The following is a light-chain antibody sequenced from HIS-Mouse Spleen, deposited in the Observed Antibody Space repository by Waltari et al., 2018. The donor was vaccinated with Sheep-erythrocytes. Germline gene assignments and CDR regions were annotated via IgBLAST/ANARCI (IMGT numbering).Light chain of an antibody. V-gene: IGLV1-44*01. CDR1: STTTGSIP. CDR3: AAWDDSLNGYV. Sequence: QSVLPQPPPASGTPGQRVTIPCSGTSTTTGSIPVNWYHQPPGTAPNILIYRNNQRPSGVPDRFSGSKSRTSASLAISGLQSEDEADYYCAAWDDSLNGYVFGTGTKVTVL. CDR2: RNN. J-gene: IGLJ1*01.